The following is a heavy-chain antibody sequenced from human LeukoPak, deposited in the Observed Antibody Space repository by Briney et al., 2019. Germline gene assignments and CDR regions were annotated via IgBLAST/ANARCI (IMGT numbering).Heavy chain of an antibody. D-gene: IGHD5/OR15-5a*01. CDR3: ARDPTSEISVPHYFDD. V-gene: IGHV4-34*01. Sequence: SETLSLTCAVYGGAFSGYHWDWIRQAPGKGLEWIGEVNHRGMTNYNPSLKSRVIISADTSKNQFSLKLDSVTAADTAIYYCARDPTSEISVPHYFDDWGQGTLVTVSS. CDR1: GGAFSGYH. CDR2: VNHRGMT. J-gene: IGHJ4*02.